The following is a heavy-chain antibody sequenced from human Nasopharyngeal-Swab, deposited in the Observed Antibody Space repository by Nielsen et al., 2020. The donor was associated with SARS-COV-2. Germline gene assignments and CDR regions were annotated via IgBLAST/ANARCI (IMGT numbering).Heavy chain of an antibody. J-gene: IGHJ5*02. Sequence: SETLSLTCTVSGGSISSYYWSWIRQPPGKGLEWIGYIYYSGSTYYNPSLKSRVTISVDTSKNQFSLKLSSVTAADTAVYYCARVGITIFGVVTRYNWFDPWGQGTLVTVSS. CDR2: IYYSGST. D-gene: IGHD3-3*01. V-gene: IGHV4-59*06. CDR3: ARVGITIFGVVTRYNWFDP. CDR1: GGSISSYY.